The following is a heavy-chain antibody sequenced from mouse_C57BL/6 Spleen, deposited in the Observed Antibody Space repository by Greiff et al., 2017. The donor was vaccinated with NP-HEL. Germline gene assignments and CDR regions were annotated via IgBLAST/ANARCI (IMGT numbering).Heavy chain of an antibody. CDR2: INPYNGGT. V-gene: IGHV1-19*01. CDR3: ARSGGCLYYYDMDY. J-gene: IGHJ4*01. Sequence: EVQLQQSGPVLVKPGASVKMSCKASGYTFTDYYMNWVKQSHGKSLEWVGVINPYNGGTSYNQKFKGKATLTVDKSSSTAYMEINSLTSEDSAVYYCARSGGCLYYYDMDYWGQGNSVTVSS. D-gene: IGHD3-2*02. CDR1: GYTFTDYY.